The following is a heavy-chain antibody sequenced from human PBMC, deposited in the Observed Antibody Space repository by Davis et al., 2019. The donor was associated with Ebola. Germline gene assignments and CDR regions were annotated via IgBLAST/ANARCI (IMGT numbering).Heavy chain of an antibody. CDR2: ISYDGSNK. CDR3: ARKTHFDY. CDR1: GFTFSSYS. Sequence: PGGSLRLSCAASGFTFSSYSMNWVRQAPGKGLEWVAVISYDGSNKYYADSVKGRFTISRDNSKNTLYLQMNSLRAEDTAVYYCARKTHFDYWGQGTLVTVSS. V-gene: IGHV3-30*04. J-gene: IGHJ4*02.